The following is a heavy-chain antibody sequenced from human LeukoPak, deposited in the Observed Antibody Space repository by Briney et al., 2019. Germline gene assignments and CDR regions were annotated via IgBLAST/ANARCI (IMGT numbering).Heavy chain of an antibody. J-gene: IGHJ4*02. CDR2: VYYSGSI. Sequence: PSETLSLTCSVSGGSISSSSYYWGWIRQPPGKGLEWIGSVYYSGSISYNPFLNSRVTISVDTSKSQFSLNLTSVTAADTAVYYCARLGSAVVRGVIIKYWGQGTLVTVSS. CDR1: GGSISSSSYY. D-gene: IGHD3-10*01. CDR3: ARLGSAVVRGVIIKY. V-gene: IGHV4-39*01.